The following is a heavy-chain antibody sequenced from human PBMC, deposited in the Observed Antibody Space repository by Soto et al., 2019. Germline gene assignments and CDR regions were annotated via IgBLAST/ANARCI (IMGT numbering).Heavy chain of an antibody. V-gene: IGHV3-30*18. CDR3: AKDSLITIFGVVIPDDYYYMDV. J-gene: IGHJ6*03. CDR1: GFTFSSYG. CDR2: ISYDGSNK. Sequence: GGSLRLSCAASGFTFSSYGMYWVRQAPGKGLEWVAVISYDGSNKYYADSVKGRFTISRDNSKNTLYLQMNSLRAEDTAVYYCAKDSLITIFGVVIPDDYYYMDVWGKGTTVTVSS. D-gene: IGHD3-3*01.